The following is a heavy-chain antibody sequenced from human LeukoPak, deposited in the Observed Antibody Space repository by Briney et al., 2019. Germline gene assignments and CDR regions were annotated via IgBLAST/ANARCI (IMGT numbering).Heavy chain of an antibody. V-gene: IGHV3-30*03. D-gene: IGHD3-22*01. CDR2: ISYDGSNK. CDR1: GFTFSSYG. CDR3: AXETYYYDSSGYLYAWVLDVFDI. Sequence: GGSLRLSCAASGFTFSSYGMHWVRQAPGKGLEWVAVISYDGSNKYYADSVKGRFTISRDNSKNTLYLQMNSLRAEDTAVYYCAXETYYYDSSGYLYAWVLDVFDIWGQGTMVTVSS. J-gene: IGHJ3*02.